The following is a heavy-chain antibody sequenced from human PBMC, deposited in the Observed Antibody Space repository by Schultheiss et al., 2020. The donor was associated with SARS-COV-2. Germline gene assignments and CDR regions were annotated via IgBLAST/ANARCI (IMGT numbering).Heavy chain of an antibody. Sequence: SETLSLTCTVSGGSISSGGYSWSWIRQPPGKGLEWIGYIYYSGNTNYNPSLKSRVTISVDTSKNQFSLKLSSVTAADTAVYYCARDAAYCSSTSCYTYFDYWGQGTLVTVSS. CDR1: GGSISSGGYS. J-gene: IGHJ4*02. CDR3: ARDAAYCSSTSCYTYFDY. D-gene: IGHD2-2*02. CDR2: IYYSGNT. V-gene: IGHV4-61*08.